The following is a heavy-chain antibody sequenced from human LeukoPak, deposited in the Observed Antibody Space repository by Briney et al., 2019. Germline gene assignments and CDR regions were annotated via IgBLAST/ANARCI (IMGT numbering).Heavy chain of an antibody. V-gene: IGHV3-48*03. D-gene: IGHD3-22*01. J-gene: IGHJ4*02. CDR1: GFTFSRYE. Sequence: GGSLRLSCAASGFTFSRYEMNWVRQAPGKGLEWVSYISSSGSTIYYADSVKGRFTISRDNAKDSLYLQMNSLRAEDTAVYYCARAVYYYGSSGYYYFDYWGQGTLVTVSS. CDR3: ARAVYYYGSSGYYYFDY. CDR2: ISSSGSTI.